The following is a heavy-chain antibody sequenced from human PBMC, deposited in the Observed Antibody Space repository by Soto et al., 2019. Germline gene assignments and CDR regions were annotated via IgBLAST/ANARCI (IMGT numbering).Heavy chain of an antibody. D-gene: IGHD6-19*01. CDR3: VIVVRAVAGLFDF. J-gene: IGHJ4*02. CDR2: IYTSGST. CDR1: HGSSSRYY. V-gene: IGHV4-4*07. Sequence: SSETLSLTCTVSHGSSSRYYWSWIRQPAGKGLEWIGRIYTSGSTNYNPSLKSRVTMSVDTSKNQFSLKLSSVTAADTAVYYCVIVVRAVAGLFDFWGQGTLVTVSS.